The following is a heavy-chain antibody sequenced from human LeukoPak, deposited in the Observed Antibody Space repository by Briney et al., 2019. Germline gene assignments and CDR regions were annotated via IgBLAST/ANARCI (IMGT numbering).Heavy chain of an antibody. CDR2: IYYSGST. J-gene: IGHJ4*02. D-gene: IGHD3-9*01. CDR1: VGSISSFY. Sequence: PSETLSLTCTVSVGSISSFYWIWIRQPPGKGLEWIGYIYYSGSTNYNPSLKSRVTISVDTSKNQFSLKLSSVTAADTAVYYCARAHPSFYDMSTCYYRTLREIYFDYWGQGTLVTVSS. V-gene: IGHV4-59*01. CDR3: ARAHPSFYDMSTCYYRTLREIYFDY.